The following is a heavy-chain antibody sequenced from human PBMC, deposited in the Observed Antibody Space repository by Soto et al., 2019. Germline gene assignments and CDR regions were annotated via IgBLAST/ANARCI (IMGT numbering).Heavy chain of an antibody. CDR2: IGDSVTPT. D-gene: IGHD2-2*01. CDR1: GFTFSSYA. J-gene: IGHJ6*02. CDR3: ARYIPGVRYYGRDF. V-gene: IGHV3-23*01. Sequence: EVQLLESGGGLVQPGGSLRLSCAASGFTFSSYAMKWVRQAPGKGLEWVSLIGDSVTPTHYAASVQGRFAISRDNSGNTQCLEMYSLRAEDTAVYYCARYIPGVRYYGRDFWGQGTTVTVSS.